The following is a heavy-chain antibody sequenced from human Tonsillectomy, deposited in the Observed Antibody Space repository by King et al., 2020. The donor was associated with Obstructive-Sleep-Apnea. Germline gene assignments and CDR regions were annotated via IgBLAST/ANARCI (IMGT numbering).Heavy chain of an antibody. CDR2: IIPMFGTA. CDR3: ARCSVTFGSYAVGEDCSNYYYYGMDV. Sequence: QLVQSGAEVKKSGSSVKVSCKASGGTSSNYAITWVRQAPGQGLEWMGGIIPMFGTANYAQKFQGRVTHTADESTSTAYMEVRSLRPEDTAVYYCARCSVTFGSYAVGEDCSNYYYYGMDVWGQGTTVTVSS. D-gene: IGHD3-16*01. V-gene: IGHV1-69*01. J-gene: IGHJ6*02. CDR1: GGTSSNYA.